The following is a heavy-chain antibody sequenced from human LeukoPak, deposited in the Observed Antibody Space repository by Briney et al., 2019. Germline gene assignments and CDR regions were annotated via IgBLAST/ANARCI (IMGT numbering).Heavy chain of an antibody. J-gene: IGHJ3*02. CDR3: AKGGFGTTKGAFDI. CDR2: MSYDGSNK. D-gene: IGHD1-1*01. CDR1: GFTSRGHG. V-gene: IGHV3-30*18. Sequence: GRSLRLSCAASGFTSRGHGMRRVREAPGQGLERVAVMSYDGSNKYYADSVKGRFTISRDNSKNTLSLQMDSLRREDTAMYYCAKGGFGTTKGAFDIWGQGTMVTVS.